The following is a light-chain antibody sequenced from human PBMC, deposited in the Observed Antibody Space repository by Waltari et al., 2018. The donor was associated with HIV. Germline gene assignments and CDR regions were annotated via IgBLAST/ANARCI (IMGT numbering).Light chain of an antibody. V-gene: IGLV1-40*01. Sequence: QSVLTQPPSVSGAPGQRVTISCTGNSSNIGSPYDVHWYLQTPGSAPKLLSARDRLPPGVPWVFAASRSGTSASLAITALRTEDEGTYYCQSYDSDLSSPVFGGGTKLTVL. CDR2: ARD. J-gene: IGLJ3*02. CDR1: SSNIGSPYD. CDR3: QSYDSDLSSPV.